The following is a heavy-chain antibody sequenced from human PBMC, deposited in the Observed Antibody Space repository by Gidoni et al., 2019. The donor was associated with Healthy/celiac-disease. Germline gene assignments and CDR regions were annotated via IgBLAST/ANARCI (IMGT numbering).Heavy chain of an antibody. CDR3: AREERVDTAAIPLVY. D-gene: IGHD5-18*01. CDR2: ISSSSSYT. CDR1: GFPFSDNY. Sequence: QVQLVESGGGLVKPGGSLRLSCAASGFPFSDNYMSWIRQAPGKGLEWVSYISSSSSYTNYADSVKGRFTISRDKAKNSLYLQMNSLRAEDTAVYYCAREERVDTAAIPLVYWGQGTLVTVSS. J-gene: IGHJ4*02. V-gene: IGHV3-11*06.